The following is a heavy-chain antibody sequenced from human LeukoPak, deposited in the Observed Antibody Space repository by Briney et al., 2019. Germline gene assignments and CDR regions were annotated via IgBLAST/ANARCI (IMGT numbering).Heavy chain of an antibody. Sequence: PGGSLRLSCAASGFTFSSYSMNWVRQAPGKGLEWVAYINPSSTRIDYAASVRGRFTISRDNAKSSLFLQVNSLRAEDTAVYYCARMNYVSTGWGAPFDDWGQGTLVTVSS. D-gene: IGHD1-7*01. V-gene: IGHV3-48*04. CDR3: ARMNYVSTGWGAPFDD. CDR2: INPSSTRI. CDR1: GFTFSSYS. J-gene: IGHJ4*02.